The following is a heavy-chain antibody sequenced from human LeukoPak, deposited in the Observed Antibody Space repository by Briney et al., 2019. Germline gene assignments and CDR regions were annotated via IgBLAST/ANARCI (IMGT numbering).Heavy chain of an antibody. V-gene: IGHV1-2*04. CDR1: GYTFTGYY. CDR3: ARGTPGSYLGH. Sequence: GASVKVSCKASGYTFTGYYMHWVRQAPGQGLEWMGWINPNSGGTNYAQKFKGWVTLTRDTSINTTYMELSRLASDVTAVYSCARGTPGSYLGHWGQGTLVTVSS. J-gene: IGHJ4*02. D-gene: IGHD3-16*02. CDR2: INPNSGGT.